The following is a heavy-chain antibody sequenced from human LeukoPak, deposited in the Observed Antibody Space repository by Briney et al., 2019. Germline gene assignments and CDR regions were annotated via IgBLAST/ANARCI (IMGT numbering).Heavy chain of an antibody. CDR1: GYTFTGYY. CDR3: ARVLRGYSYGRAFDI. V-gene: IGHV1-2*02. D-gene: IGHD5-18*01. Sequence: ASVKVSCKASGYTFTGYYMHWMRQAPGQGLEWMGWINPNSGGTNYAQKFQGRVTMTRDTSISTAYMELSRLRSDDTAVYYCARVLRGYSYGRAFDIWGQGTMVTVSS. CDR2: INPNSGGT. J-gene: IGHJ3*02.